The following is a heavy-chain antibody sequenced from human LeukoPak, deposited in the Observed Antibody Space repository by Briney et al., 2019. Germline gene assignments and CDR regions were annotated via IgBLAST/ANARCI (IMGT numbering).Heavy chain of an antibody. D-gene: IGHD7-27*01. J-gene: IGHJ3*02. CDR3: ARVFEAGNWGGAFDI. CDR2: INPNSGGT. Sequence: ASVKVSCKASGYTFTGYYMHWVRQAPGQGLEWMGWINPNSGGTNYAQKFQGRVTMTRDTSTSTVYMELSSLRSEDTAVYYCARVFEAGNWGGAFDIWGQGTMVTVSS. V-gene: IGHV1-2*02. CDR1: GYTFTGYY.